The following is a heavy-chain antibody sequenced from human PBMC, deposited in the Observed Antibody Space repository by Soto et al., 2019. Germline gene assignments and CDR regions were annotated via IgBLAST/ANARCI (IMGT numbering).Heavy chain of an antibody. CDR1: GYTFNNYD. CDR2: MNPNSGNT. CDR3: ARGRASGSYYLLDY. V-gene: IGHV1-8*02. Sequence: GASVKVSCKASGYTFNNYDIHWVRQAPGHGLEWMGWMNPNSGNTGYAQNFRGRVTMTRDTAIRTAYMEVSSLRSDDTAVYYCARGRASGSYYLLDYWGQGTLVTVSS. D-gene: IGHD3-10*01. J-gene: IGHJ4*02.